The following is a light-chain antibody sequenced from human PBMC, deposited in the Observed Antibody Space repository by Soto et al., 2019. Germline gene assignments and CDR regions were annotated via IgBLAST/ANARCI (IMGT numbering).Light chain of an antibody. CDR2: DVS. J-gene: IGLJ1*01. CDR1: SSDVGGYNY. Sequence: QSALTQPRSVSGSPGQSVTISCTGTSSDVGGYNYVSWYQQHPGKAPKLMIYDVSKRPSGVPYRFSGSKSGNTASLTISGLQAEDEADYYCCSYAGSYTLFGTGTKLTVL. V-gene: IGLV2-11*01. CDR3: CSYAGSYTL.